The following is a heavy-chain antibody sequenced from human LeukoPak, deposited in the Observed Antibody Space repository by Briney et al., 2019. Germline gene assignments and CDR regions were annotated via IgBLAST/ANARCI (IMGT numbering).Heavy chain of an antibody. CDR1: GYTFTTYY. Sequence: GASVKVSCKASGYTFTTYYIHWVRQAPGRGPEWMGIINPNNGDTTYAQQFQGRVTMTRDMSTSTVYMDLSGLRSEDTAVYYCATTIGCSNAVCQPARNYYYYMAVWGRGTTVTVSS. D-gene: IGHD2-8*01. CDR3: ATTIGCSNAVCQPARNYYYYMAV. CDR2: INPNNGDT. J-gene: IGHJ6*03. V-gene: IGHV1-46*01.